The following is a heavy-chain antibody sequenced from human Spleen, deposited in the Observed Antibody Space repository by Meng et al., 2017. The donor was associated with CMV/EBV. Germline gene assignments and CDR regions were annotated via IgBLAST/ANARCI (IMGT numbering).Heavy chain of an antibody. D-gene: IGHD3-10*01. CDR3: ARDVQSGAAAY. J-gene: IGHJ4*02. Sequence: CKPYGYTFTDFWIPWVRQAPGQGPEWMGWINPKSGGTNFAQKFGGRVTMTTDTSTRTIYLELNRLRIDDTAMYYCARDVQSGAAAYWGQGTLVTVSS. CDR1: GYTFTDFW. V-gene: IGHV1-2*02. CDR2: INPKSGGT.